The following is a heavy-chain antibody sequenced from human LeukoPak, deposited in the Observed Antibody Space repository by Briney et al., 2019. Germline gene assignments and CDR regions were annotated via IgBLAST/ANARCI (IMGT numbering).Heavy chain of an antibody. J-gene: IGHJ3*02. CDR2: ISGYNGNT. V-gene: IGHV1-18*01. CDR1: GYTFTTYN. CDR3: ASLKNYYDSSGYLVTDAFDI. Sequence: ASVKVSCKASGYTFTTYNINWVRQAPGQGLEWMGWISGYNGNTNYAQKLQGRVTMTTDTSTSTAYLELRSLKSDDTAVYYCASLKNYYDSSGYLVTDAFDIWGQGTMVTVSS. D-gene: IGHD3-22*01.